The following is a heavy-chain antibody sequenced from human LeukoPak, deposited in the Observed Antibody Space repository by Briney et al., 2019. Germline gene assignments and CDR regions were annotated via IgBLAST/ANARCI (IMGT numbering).Heavy chain of an antibody. D-gene: IGHD6-13*01. Sequence: NASETLSLTCTVSGGSISSYYWSWIRQPAGKGLECIGPIYTTGNTNYNPSPKSRVTMSVDTSKNQFSLKLRSVTAADTAVYYCARDPNSSSWAKGYNWFDPWGQGTLVTVSS. J-gene: IGHJ5*02. CDR1: GGSISSYY. CDR3: ARDPNSSSWAKGYNWFDP. CDR2: IYTTGNT. V-gene: IGHV4-4*07.